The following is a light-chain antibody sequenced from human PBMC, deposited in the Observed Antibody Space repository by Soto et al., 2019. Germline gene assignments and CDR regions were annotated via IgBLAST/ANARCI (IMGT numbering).Light chain of an antibody. J-gene: IGKJ5*01. Sequence: DIQMTQSPSSLSASVGDRVTITCRARQGIFNYLAWYQQKPGMVHKLLIYAASTLQSGVPSRFSGSGYGTEFALPISSRHPGDFATYYFQNYNSDPSTFGQGTRLEIK. CDR1: QGIFNY. CDR2: AAS. CDR3: QNYNSDPST. V-gene: IGKV1-27*01.